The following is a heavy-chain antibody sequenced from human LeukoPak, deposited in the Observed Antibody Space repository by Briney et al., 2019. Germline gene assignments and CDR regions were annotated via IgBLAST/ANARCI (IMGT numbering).Heavy chain of an antibody. V-gene: IGHV1-18*01. CDR2: ISAYNGNT. CDR1: GYTFTSYG. Sequence: GASVKVSCKASGYTFTSYGISWVRQAPGQGLEWMGWISAYNGNTNHAQKLQGRVTMTTDTSTSTAYMELRSLRSDDTAVYYCARDRDYGDNDAFDIWGQGTMVTVSS. J-gene: IGHJ3*02. D-gene: IGHD4-17*01. CDR3: ARDRDYGDNDAFDI.